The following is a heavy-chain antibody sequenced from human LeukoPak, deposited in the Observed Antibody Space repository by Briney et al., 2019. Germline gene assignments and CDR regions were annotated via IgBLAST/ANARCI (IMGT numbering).Heavy chain of an antibody. CDR1: GASISSDY. J-gene: IGHJ4*02. Sequence: PSETLSLTCTVSGASISSDYWSWIRQPPGKGLEWIGYIYYSGSTNYNPSLKSRVTISVDTSKNQFSLKLSSVTAADTAVYYCARASGGSSFFDYWGQGTLVTVSS. D-gene: IGHD1-26*01. V-gene: IGHV4-59*01. CDR2: IYYSGST. CDR3: ARASGGSSFFDY.